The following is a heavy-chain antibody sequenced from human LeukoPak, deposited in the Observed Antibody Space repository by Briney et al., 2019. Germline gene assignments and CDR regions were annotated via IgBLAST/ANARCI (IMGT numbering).Heavy chain of an antibody. CDR3: ARDRAMGWFDP. CDR2: INVGNGNT. Sequence: ASVKVSCKASGHTFTSYTMHWVRQAPGQSLEWMGWINVGNGNTKYSEKVQGRLTFTRDTSASTAYMELSSLRSEDTAVYYCARDRAMGWFDPWGQGTLVTVSS. J-gene: IGHJ5*02. V-gene: IGHV1-3*01. D-gene: IGHD5-18*01. CDR1: GHTFTSYT.